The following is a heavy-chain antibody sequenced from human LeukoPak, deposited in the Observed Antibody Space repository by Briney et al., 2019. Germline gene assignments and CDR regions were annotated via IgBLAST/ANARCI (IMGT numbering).Heavy chain of an antibody. CDR2: INSDSSIM. CDR1: GFTFSSYS. CDR3: ARDPDGYRQGHHFDY. V-gene: IGHV3-21*01. J-gene: IGHJ4*02. Sequence: GGSLRLSCAASGFTFSSYSMNWVRQAPGKGLEWVSSINSDSSIMYYAESVKGRFTISRDNARNSLYLQMNSLRAEDTAVYYCARDPDGYRQGHHFDYWGQGTLVTVSS. D-gene: IGHD5-18*01.